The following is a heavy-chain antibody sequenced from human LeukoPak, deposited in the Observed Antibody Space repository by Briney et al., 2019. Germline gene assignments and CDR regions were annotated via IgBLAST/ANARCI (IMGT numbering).Heavy chain of an antibody. V-gene: IGHV4-4*07. CDR1: GGSISSYY. Sequence: SETLSLTCTVSGGSISSYYWSWIRQPAGKGLEWIGRIYTSGSTNYNPSLKSRVTMSVDTSKNQFSLKLSSVTAADTAVYYCARDVRITTILRRIHETIAWFDPWGQGTLVTVSS. D-gene: IGHD3-22*01. J-gene: IGHJ5*02. CDR2: IYTSGST. CDR3: ARDVRITTILRRIHETIAWFDP.